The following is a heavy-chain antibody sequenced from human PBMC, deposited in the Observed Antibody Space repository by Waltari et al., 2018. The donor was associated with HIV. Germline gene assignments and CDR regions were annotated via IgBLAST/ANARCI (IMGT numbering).Heavy chain of an antibody. CDR2: VWFDGSNE. CDR3: TRDLVEMASTYYSYYGMDV. V-gene: IGHV3-33*01. D-gene: IGHD3-3*01. J-gene: IGHJ6*02. CDR1: GFTCSRSV. Sequence: VHLVESGGGVVQPGRSLIRSCEASGFTCSRSVIHRVGQAPGKGLEWVAVVWFDGSNEYYADSVRGRFTISRDSSKNTVYLQMNSLRAEDTAVYYCTRDLVEMASTYYSYYGMDVWGQGTTVTVSS.